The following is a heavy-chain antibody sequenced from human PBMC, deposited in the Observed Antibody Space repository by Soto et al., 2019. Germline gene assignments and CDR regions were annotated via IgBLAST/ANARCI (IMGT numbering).Heavy chain of an antibody. V-gene: IGHV4-38-2*02. D-gene: IGHD3-9*01. CDR1: GYSISSGYY. CDR2: IYHSGST. CDR3: ARDLYYDILTGLNWFDP. J-gene: IGHJ5*02. Sequence: NPSETLSLTCAVSGYSISSGYYWGWIRQPPGKGLEWIGSIYHSGSTYYNPSLKSRVTISVDTSKNQFSLKLSSVTAADTAVYYCARDLYYDILTGLNWFDPWGQGTQVTVSS.